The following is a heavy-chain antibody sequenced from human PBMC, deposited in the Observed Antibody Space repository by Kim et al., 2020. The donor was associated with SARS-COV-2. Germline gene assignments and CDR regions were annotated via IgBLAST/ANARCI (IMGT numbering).Heavy chain of an antibody. V-gene: IGHV3-11*01. CDR3: ARAVTASIYYYYGMDV. CDR1: GFTFSDYY. J-gene: IGHJ6*02. D-gene: IGHD3-16*01. Sequence: GGSLRLSCAASGFTFSDYYMSWIRQAPGKGLEWVSYISSSGSTIYYADSVKGRFTISRDNAKNSLYLQMNSLRAEDTAVYYCARAVTASIYYYYGMDVWGQGTTVTVSS. CDR2: ISSSGSTI.